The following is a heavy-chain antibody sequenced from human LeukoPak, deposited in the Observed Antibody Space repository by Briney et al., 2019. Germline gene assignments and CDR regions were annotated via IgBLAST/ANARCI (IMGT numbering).Heavy chain of an antibody. CDR3: AGDSLGYCSSTSCYQVEDY. CDR1: GFTFSSYS. CDR2: ISSSSSTI. D-gene: IGHD2-2*01. V-gene: IGHV3-48*01. Sequence: PGGSLRLSCAASGFTFSSYSMNWVRQAPGKGLEWVSYISSSSSTIYYADSVKGRFTISRDNAKNSLYLQMNSLRAEDTAVYYCAGDSLGYCSSTSCYQVEDYWGQGTLVTVSS. J-gene: IGHJ4*02.